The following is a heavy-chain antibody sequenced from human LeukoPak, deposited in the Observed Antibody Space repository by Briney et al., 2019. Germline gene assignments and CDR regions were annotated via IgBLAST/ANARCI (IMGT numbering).Heavy chain of an antibody. CDR1: GFTFNSYG. CDR3: AKGYYDYVWGSYYFDY. V-gene: IGHV3-23*01. Sequence: GGSLRLSCAASGFTFNSYGMHWVRPAPGNGLDRVSSLSGSGGSTYYADSVKGRFTISRDNSRDTLYLQMNSLRAEDTAVYYCAKGYYDYVWGSYYFDYWGQGTLVTVSS. J-gene: IGHJ4*02. CDR2: LSGSGGST. D-gene: IGHD3-16*01.